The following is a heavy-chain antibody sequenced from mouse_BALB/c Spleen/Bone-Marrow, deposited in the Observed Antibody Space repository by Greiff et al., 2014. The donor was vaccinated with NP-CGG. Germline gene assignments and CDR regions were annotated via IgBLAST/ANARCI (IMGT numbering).Heavy chain of an antibody. D-gene: IGHD1-1*01. CDR1: GFNIKDTY. V-gene: IGHV14-3*02. CDR3: APYYYGGSQFAY. J-gene: IGHJ3*01. Sequence: VQLKQSGAELVKPGASVKPSCTASGFNIKDTYMHWVQQRPEQGLEWIGRIDPANGNINYSRKFKGKASITAGTSSNRAYLQLSSLTSEDTAVYYCAPYYYGGSQFAYWGQGTLVTVSA. CDR2: IDPANGNI.